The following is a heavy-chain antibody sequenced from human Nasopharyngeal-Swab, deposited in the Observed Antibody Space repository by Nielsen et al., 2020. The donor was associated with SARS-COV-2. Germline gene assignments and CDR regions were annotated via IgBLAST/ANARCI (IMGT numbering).Heavy chain of an antibody. V-gene: IGHV3-9*01. CDR1: GFTFDDYA. CDR2: ISWNSGSI. Sequence: SRRLSCAASGFTFDDYAMHWVRQAPGKGLEGVSGISWNSGSIGYADSVKGRFTISRDNAKNSLYLQINSLRAEDTALYYCAKQPAADYGMDVWGQGTTVTVSS. J-gene: IGHJ6*02. D-gene: IGHD2-2*01. CDR3: AKQPAADYGMDV.